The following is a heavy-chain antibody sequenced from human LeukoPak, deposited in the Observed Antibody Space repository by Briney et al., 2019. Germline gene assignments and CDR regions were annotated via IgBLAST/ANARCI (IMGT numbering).Heavy chain of an antibody. J-gene: IGHJ4*02. CDR2: ISNSGGSA. CDR1: GFTFSNYA. D-gene: IGHD3-16*02. Sequence: GGSLRLSCGASGFTFSNYAMSWVRQAPGKGLEWVSGISNSGGSAYYADSVKGRFTISRDNSRNTLYLQMNSLRAEDTALYYCAKGLRLGELSSGFDYWGQGTLLTVSS. V-gene: IGHV3-23*01. CDR3: AKGLRLGELSSGFDY.